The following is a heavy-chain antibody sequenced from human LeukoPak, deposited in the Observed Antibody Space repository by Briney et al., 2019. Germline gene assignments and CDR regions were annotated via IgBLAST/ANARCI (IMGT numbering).Heavy chain of an antibody. D-gene: IGHD4-17*01. Sequence: GASVKVSCKASGDIVTSYDISGVRQATGQWLEWMGWMNPNSGNTGYAQKFQGRVTMTRNTSISTAYMELSSLRSEDTAVYYCASRTVAARDAFDIWGQGTMVTVSS. J-gene: IGHJ3*02. V-gene: IGHV1-8*01. CDR3: ASRTVAARDAFDI. CDR1: GDIVTSYD. CDR2: MNPNSGNT.